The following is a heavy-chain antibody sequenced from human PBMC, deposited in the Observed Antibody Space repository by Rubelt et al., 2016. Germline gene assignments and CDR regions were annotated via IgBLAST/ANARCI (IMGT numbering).Heavy chain of an antibody. D-gene: IGHD3-22*01. J-gene: IGHJ4*02. CDR2: ISYDGSNK. CDR1: GFTFSSYA. Sequence: VQLVQSGGGVVQPGRSLRLPCAASGFTFSSYAMHWVRQAPGKGLEWVAVISYDGSNKYYADSVKGRFTISRDNSKNTLYLRMNSLRAEDTAVYYCAREYYYDTSYWGQGTLVTVSS. CDR3: AREYYYDTSY. V-gene: IGHV3-30*04.